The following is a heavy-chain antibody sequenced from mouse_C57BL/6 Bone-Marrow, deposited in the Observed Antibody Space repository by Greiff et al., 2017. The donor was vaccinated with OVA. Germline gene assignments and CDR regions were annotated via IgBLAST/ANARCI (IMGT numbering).Heavy chain of an antibody. V-gene: IGHV1-82*01. CDR1: GYAFSSSW. J-gene: IGHJ3*01. D-gene: IGHD1-1*01. CDR3: ARWDYYYGSSYNY. Sequence: QVQLQQSGPELVKPGASVKISCKASGYAFSSSWMNWVKQRPGKGLEWIGRIYPGDGDTNYNGKFKGKATLTSDKSSSTAYMQLSSLTSEDSAVYFCARWDYYYGSSYNYWGQGTLVTVSA. CDR2: IYPGDGDT.